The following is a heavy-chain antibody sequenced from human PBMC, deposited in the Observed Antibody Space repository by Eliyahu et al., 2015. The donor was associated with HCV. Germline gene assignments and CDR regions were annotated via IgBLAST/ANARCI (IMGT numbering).Heavy chain of an antibody. V-gene: IGHV3-66*02. Sequence: EVQLVESGGGLVQPGGSLRLSCAASGFTVSSNYMSWVRQAPGKGLEWVSVIYSGGSTYYADSVKGRFTISRDNSMNTLYLQMNSLRADDTAVYYCARDGRTTIHSYYMDVWGKGTTVTVSS. J-gene: IGHJ6*03. CDR3: ARDGRTTIHSYYMDV. CDR2: IYSGGST. D-gene: IGHD1-7*01. CDR1: GFTVSSNY.